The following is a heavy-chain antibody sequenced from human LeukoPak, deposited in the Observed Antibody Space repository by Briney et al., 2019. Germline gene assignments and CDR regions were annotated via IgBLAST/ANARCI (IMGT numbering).Heavy chain of an antibody. CDR2: MNQDGITK. Sequence: PGGSLRLSCVASEFSFSSSWMSWVRQAPGKGLEWVANMNQDGITKNYVDSVKGRFTISRDNAKNSLYLHMNSLRTEDTAVYYCARDRGYSAFDYWGQGTLVTVSS. J-gene: IGHJ4*02. CDR1: EFSFSSSW. D-gene: IGHD1-1*01. CDR3: ARDRGYSAFDY. V-gene: IGHV3-7*01.